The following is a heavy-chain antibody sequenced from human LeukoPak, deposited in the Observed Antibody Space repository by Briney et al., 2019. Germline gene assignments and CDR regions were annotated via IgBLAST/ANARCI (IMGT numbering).Heavy chain of an antibody. CDR1: GFTFSSYG. CDR3: ARIHSLYYYDSSGYGAFDI. CDR2: IWSDGSNK. V-gene: IGHV3-33*01. D-gene: IGHD3-22*01. Sequence: GSLRLSCAASGFTFSSYGMHWVRQAPGKGLEWVAVIWSDGSNKYYADSVKGRFTISRDNSKNTLYLQMNSLRAEDTAVYYCARIHSLYYYDSSGYGAFDIWGQGTMVTVSS. J-gene: IGHJ3*02.